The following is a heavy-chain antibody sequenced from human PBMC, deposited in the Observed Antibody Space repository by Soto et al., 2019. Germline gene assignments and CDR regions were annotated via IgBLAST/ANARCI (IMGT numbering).Heavy chain of an antibody. CDR3: ARGDSSSWYGYYGMDV. J-gene: IGHJ6*02. CDR2: TYYRSKWYN. Sequence: PSQTLSLTCAISGDSVSSNSAAWNWIRQSPSRGLEWLGRTYYRSKWYNDYAVSVKSRITINPDTSKNQFSLQLNSVTPEDTAVYYCARGDSSSWYGYYGMDVWGQGTTVTVSS. V-gene: IGHV6-1*01. D-gene: IGHD6-13*01. CDR1: GDSVSSNSAA.